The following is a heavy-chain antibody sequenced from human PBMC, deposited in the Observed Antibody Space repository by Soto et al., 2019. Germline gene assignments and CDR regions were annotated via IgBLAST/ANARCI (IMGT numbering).Heavy chain of an antibody. CDR3: ARDPPFYCSGGSCYSNWFDP. CDR1: GYTFTSYA. Sequence: ASVKVSCKASGYTFTSYAISWVRQAPGQGLEWMGWISAYNGNTNYAQKLQGRVTMTTDTSTSTAYMELRSLRSDDTAVYYCARDPPFYCSGGSCYSNWFDPWGQGTLVTVSS. V-gene: IGHV1-18*01. CDR2: ISAYNGNT. D-gene: IGHD2-15*01. J-gene: IGHJ5*02.